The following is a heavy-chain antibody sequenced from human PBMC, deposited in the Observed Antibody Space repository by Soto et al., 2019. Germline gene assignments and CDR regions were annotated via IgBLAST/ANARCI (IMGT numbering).Heavy chain of an antibody. J-gene: IGHJ6*02. CDR1: GFTFTSYA. D-gene: IGHD2-15*01. Sequence: EVQLLESGGGLVQPGGSLRLSCAASGFTFTSYAMIWVRQAPGKGLEWVSDISGSGGSTYYADSVKGRFTISRDNSKNTVYLQTNGLSADDTAVYYCARVAWTDGSCFSACFYYYGMDVWGQGTTVTVSS. CDR2: ISGSGGST. V-gene: IGHV3-23*01. CDR3: ARVAWTDGSCFSACFYYYGMDV.